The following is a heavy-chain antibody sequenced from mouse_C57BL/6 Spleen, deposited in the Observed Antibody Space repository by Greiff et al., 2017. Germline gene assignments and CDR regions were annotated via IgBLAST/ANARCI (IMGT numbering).Heavy chain of an antibody. CDR2: IWGVRST. CDR1: GFSLTSYG. V-gene: IGHV2-3*01. D-gene: IGHD1-1*01. Sequence: VQVVESGPGLVAPSQSLSITCTVSGFSLTSYGVSWVRQPPGKGLEWLGVIWGVRSTNYHSAHVSRLSISKDNSKRQVFLKLNSLLTDDTATYCHAKRSETTDYYAMDYWGQGTSGTVSS. J-gene: IGHJ4*01. CDR3: AKRSETTDYYAMDY.